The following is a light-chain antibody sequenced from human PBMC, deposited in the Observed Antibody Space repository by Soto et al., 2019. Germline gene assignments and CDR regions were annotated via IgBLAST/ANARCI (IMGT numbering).Light chain of an antibody. J-gene: IGKJ5*01. CDR2: GAS. Sequence: EIVMTQSPAALCVSPWERATLSCRASQSVSSNLAWYQQKPGQAPRLLIYGASSRATGIPVRFSGSGSGTEFTLTISSLQSEDFAVYYCQQYNNWPLTFGQGTRLEIK. V-gene: IGKV3-15*01. CDR3: QQYNNWPLT. CDR1: QSVSSN.